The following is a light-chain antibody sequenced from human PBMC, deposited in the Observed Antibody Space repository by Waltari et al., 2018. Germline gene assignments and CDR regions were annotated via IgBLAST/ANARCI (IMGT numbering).Light chain of an antibody. CDR2: KAT. Sequence: DIQMTQSPSTLSASVGETVTITCRASQSISSWLAWYQQKPGKAPKLLIYKATNLDTGVPSRITGSGSGTEFTLTIRSLQLDDFATYYCQHYYSYPWTFGQGTKVEIK. V-gene: IGKV1-5*03. CDR3: QHYYSYPWT. CDR1: QSISSW. J-gene: IGKJ1*01.